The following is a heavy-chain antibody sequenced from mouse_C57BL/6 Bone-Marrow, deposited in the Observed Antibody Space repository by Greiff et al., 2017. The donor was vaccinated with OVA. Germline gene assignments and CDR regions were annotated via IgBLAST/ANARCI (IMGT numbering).Heavy chain of an antibody. CDR1: GYTFTSYG. V-gene: IGHV1-81*01. D-gene: IGHD1-1*01. CDR2: IYPRSGNT. J-gene: IGHJ2*01. Sequence: VQLQESGAELARPGASVKLSCKASGYTFTSYGISWVKQRTGQGLEWIGEIYPRSGNTYYNEKFKGKATLTADKSSSTAYMELRSLTSEESAVDFCARDDTTVVATNYWGQGTTLTVSS. CDR3: ARDDTTVVATNY.